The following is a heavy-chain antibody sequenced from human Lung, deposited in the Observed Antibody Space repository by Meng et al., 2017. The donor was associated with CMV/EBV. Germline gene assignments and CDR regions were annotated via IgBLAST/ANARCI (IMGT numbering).Heavy chain of an antibody. Sequence: AXVXVSXXASGYTFSGYYIHWVRQAPGQGLEWMGWINPKSGDTKYEQRFQGRVSVTRDTSITTAYMELSSLRSDDTAVYYCARDFLDYGGWFDPWGQGTLVTVSS. CDR3: ARDFLDYGGWFDP. V-gene: IGHV1-2*02. J-gene: IGHJ5*02. CDR2: INPKSGDT. D-gene: IGHD4/OR15-4a*01. CDR1: GYTFSGYY.